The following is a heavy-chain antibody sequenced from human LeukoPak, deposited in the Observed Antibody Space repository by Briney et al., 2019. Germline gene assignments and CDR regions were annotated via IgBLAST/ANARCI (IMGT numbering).Heavy chain of an antibody. J-gene: IGHJ5*02. CDR1: GGSFSGYY. CDR3: ARGQTYYYDSSGSNWFDP. V-gene: IGHV4-34*01. D-gene: IGHD3-22*01. CDR2: INHSGST. Sequence: SETLSLTCAVYGGSFSGYYWSWIRKPPGKGLEWIGEINHSGSTNYNPSLKSRVTISVDTSKNQFSLKLSSVTAADTAVYYCARGQTYYYDSSGSNWFDPWGQGTLVTVSS.